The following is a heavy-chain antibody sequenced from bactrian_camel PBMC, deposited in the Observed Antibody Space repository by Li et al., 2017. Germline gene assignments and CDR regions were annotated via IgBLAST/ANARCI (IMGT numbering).Heavy chain of an antibody. D-gene: IGHD3*01. CDR3: VARYGWSISTDKTGY. J-gene: IGHJ4*01. V-gene: IGHV3S6*01. Sequence: HVQLVESGGDLVQPGGSLRLSCVASGFPFSNYWMYWIRQAPGKGREWVSGIARDGVAIHYADSVRGRFAISRDEDRNTVYLRMNNLSPEDTAVYYCVARYGWSISTDKTGYWGQGTQVTVS. CDR2: IARDGVAI. CDR1: GFPFSNYW.